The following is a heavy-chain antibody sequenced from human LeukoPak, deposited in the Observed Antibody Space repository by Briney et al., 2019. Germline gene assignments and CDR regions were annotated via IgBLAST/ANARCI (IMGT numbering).Heavy chain of an antibody. J-gene: IGHJ4*02. CDR2: ISYDGSNK. Sequence: GGSLRLSCAASGFTFSSYGMHWVRQAPGKGLEWVAVISYDGSNKYYADSVKGRFTISRDNSKNTLYLQMNSLRAEDTAVYYCAKRESRFLEWLPFDYWGQGTLVTVSS. CDR3: AKRESRFLEWLPFDY. D-gene: IGHD3-3*01. CDR1: GFTFSSYG. V-gene: IGHV3-30*18.